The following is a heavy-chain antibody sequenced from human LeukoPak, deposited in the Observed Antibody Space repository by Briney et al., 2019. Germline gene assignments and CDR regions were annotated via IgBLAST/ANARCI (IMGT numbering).Heavy chain of an antibody. CDR3: ARVAGTYYDFWSGYDFDY. D-gene: IGHD3-3*01. J-gene: IGHJ4*02. CDR1: GYTFTSYG. CDR2: ISAYNGNT. Sequence: ASVKVSCKASGYTFTSYGISWVRQAPGQGLECMGWISAYNGNTNYAQKLQGRVTMTTDTSTSTAYMELRSLRSDDTAVYYCARVAGTYYDFWSGYDFDYWGQGTLVTVSS. V-gene: IGHV1-18*01.